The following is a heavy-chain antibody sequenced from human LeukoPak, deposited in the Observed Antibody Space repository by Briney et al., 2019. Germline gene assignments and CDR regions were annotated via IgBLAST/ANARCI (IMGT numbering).Heavy chain of an antibody. CDR1: GFTFSSYR. Sequence: GGSLRLSCAASGFTFSSYRMTWVRQAPGKGLEWVSSISSSSSYIYYADSVKGRFTISRDNAKNSLYLQMNSLRAEDTAVYYCARADSYGSSFDYWGQGTLVTVSS. D-gene: IGHD5-18*01. V-gene: IGHV3-21*01. CDR3: ARADSYGSSFDY. J-gene: IGHJ4*02. CDR2: ISSSSSYI.